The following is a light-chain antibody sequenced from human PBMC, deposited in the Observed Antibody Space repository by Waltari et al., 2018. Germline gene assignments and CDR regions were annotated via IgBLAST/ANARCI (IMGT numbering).Light chain of an antibody. CDR3: QQSYSSLLT. CDR2: AAS. V-gene: IGKV1-39*01. J-gene: IGKJ4*01. Sequence: DIQMTQSPSSLSASVGDRVTITCRASHFISNYLNWYQQKPGKAPKLLIYAASSLQSGVPSRFSGSVSGTDFTLTISSLQPEDFATYHCQQSYSSLLTFGGGTKVEIK. CDR1: HFISNY.